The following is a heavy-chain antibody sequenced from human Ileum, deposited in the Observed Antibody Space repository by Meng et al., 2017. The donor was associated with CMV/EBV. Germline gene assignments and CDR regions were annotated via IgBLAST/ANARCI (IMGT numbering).Heavy chain of an antibody. J-gene: IGHJ4*02. D-gene: IGHD3-16*01. Sequence: GQLQESGPGLVRPSETLSLTCTVSGGSIKDYYLSWIRQPAGKGLEWIGRIYFGGSTNYNPSLKSRVTMSIDTPKNQFSLRLTSVTAADSAVYYCARGPGGFGDFDFDYWGQGSLVTVSS. V-gene: IGHV4-4*07. CDR2: IYFGGST. CDR3: ARGPGGFGDFDFDY. CDR1: GGSIKDYY.